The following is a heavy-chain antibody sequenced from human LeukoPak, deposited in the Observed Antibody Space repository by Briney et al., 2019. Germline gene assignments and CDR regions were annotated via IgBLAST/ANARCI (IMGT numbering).Heavy chain of an antibody. CDR3: ARAPITSPFYFDY. CDR1: DFAFAEQG. CDR2: INWSGGST. V-gene: IGHV3-20*04. D-gene: IGHD2-2*01. J-gene: IGHJ4*02. Sequence: GGSLRFSGTAPDFAFAEQGLSWVGKVPGKGLGGASGINWSGGSTGYADPLRGRFTISRDNAKNSLYLQMDSLRAEDTALYYCARAPITSPFYFDYWGQGTLVTVSS.